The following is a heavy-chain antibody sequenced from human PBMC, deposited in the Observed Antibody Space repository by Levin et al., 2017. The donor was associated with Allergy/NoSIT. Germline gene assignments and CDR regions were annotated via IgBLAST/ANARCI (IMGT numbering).Heavy chain of an antibody. CDR3: ARIAYKRTLVQPYYFDY. V-gene: IGHV3-21*01. J-gene: IGHJ4*02. CDR2: ISSSSSYI. Sequence: GGSLRLSCAASGFTFSTYSMNWVRQAPGKGLEWVSSISSSSSYIYYADAVKGRFTISRDNAKNSLYLQMNSLRADDTAVYYCARIAYKRTLVQPYYFDYWGQGTLVTVSS. CDR1: GFTFSTYS. D-gene: IGHD1-1*01.